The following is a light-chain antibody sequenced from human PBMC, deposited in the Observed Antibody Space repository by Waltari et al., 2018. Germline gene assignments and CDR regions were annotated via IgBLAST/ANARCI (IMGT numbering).Light chain of an antibody. Sequence: QSVLTQPPSVSGAPGQRVTISCTGSSSNIGAGYDVHWYQQPPGSAPKPLIYGNSKRPSGGPALFSGSKSGTSASLAITGLQAEDEADYYCQSYDRSLSGGYVFGTGTRVIVL. CDR1: SSNIGAGYD. V-gene: IGLV1-40*01. CDR3: QSYDRSLSGGYV. CDR2: GNS. J-gene: IGLJ1*01.